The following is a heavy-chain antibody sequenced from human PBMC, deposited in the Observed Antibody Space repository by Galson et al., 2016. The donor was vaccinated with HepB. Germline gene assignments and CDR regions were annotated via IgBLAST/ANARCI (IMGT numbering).Heavy chain of an antibody. CDR1: GFSVSQNY. D-gene: IGHD3-10*01. V-gene: IGHV3-53*01. CDR2: IYSGNNA. J-gene: IGHJ4*02. CDR3: ARAGSRVGFYLRFGFFDS. Sequence: SLRLSCAVSGFSVSQNYMTWVRQAPGKGLEWLSVIYSGNNAYYADSVKGRFTISRDNFGNTLHLQISSLRAEDTAVYYCARAGSRVGFYLRFGFFDSWGQGTLVTVSS.